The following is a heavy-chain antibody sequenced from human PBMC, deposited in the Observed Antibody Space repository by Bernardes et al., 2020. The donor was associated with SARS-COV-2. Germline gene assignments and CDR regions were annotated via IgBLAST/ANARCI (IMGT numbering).Heavy chain of an antibody. CDR3: ARQGSGSYGRNNNAFDI. Sequence: GESLKISCKGSGYSFTSYWISWVRQMPGKGLEWMGRIDPSDSYTNYSPSFQGHVTISADKSISTAYLQWSSLKASDTAMYYCARQGSGSYGRNNNAFDIWGQGTMVTVSS. CDR2: IDPSDSYT. CDR1: GYSFTSYW. D-gene: IGHD1-26*01. J-gene: IGHJ3*02. V-gene: IGHV5-10-1*01.